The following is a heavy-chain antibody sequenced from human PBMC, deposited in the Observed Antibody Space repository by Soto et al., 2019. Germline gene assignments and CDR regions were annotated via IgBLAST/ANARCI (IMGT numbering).Heavy chain of an antibody. CDR1: GGSISSFY. Sequence: PSETVSLTCTVSGGSISSFYWSWMRQPPGKGLEWIGYIYYSGSTNYNPSLTSRVTISVDTSKHHFSLKLSSLTAADTAVYYCAREIYGDYLSYFDYWGQGTLVTVSS. J-gene: IGHJ4*02. D-gene: IGHD4-17*01. CDR3: AREIYGDYLSYFDY. CDR2: IYYSGST. V-gene: IGHV4-59*01.